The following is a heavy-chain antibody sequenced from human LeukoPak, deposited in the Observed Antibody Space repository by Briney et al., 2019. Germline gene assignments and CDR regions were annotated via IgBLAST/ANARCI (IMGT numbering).Heavy chain of an antibody. CDR3: ARDRGGYCTNGVCYQVRAFDY. V-gene: IGHV1-46*01. D-gene: IGHD2-8*01. J-gene: IGHJ4*02. CDR1: GYTFTSYY. Sequence: ASVTVSCTASGYTFTSYYMHWVRQAPGQGLEWMGIINPSGGSTSYAQKFQGRVTMTRDISTSTVYMELSSLRSEDTAVYYCARDRGGYCTNGVCYQVRAFDYWGQGTLVTVSS. CDR2: INPSGGST.